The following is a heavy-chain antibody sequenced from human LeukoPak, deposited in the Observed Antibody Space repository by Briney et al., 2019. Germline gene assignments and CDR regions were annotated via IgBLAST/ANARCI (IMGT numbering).Heavy chain of an antibody. CDR1: GYTFTAYF. CDR2: INPDSGGT. D-gene: IGHD1-26*01. V-gene: IGHV1-2*02. J-gene: IGHJ4*02. CDR3: ACELSNRENFDH. Sequence: ASVKVSCKASGYTFTAYFMHWVRQAPGQGLEWMGWINPDSGGTNYAQRFQGRVTMTRDTSITTAYMELSSLRSDDTAVYYCACELSNRENFDHWGQRTLVTVSS.